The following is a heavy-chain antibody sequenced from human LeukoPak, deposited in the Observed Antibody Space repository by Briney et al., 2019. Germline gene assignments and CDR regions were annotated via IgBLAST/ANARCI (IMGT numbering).Heavy chain of an antibody. J-gene: IGHJ6*03. CDR3: ASVRHDPLEYYYYVDV. Sequence: SETLSLTCAVYGDSLSRYYWTWIRQPPGKGLEWLGEINPSGSPKYNPSLESRATISVDTSKNQFSLRLTSVTAADTALYYCASVRHDPLEYYYYVDVWGKGTTVTVSS. D-gene: IGHD2/OR15-2a*01. V-gene: IGHV4-34*01. CDR2: INPSGSP. CDR1: GDSLSRYY.